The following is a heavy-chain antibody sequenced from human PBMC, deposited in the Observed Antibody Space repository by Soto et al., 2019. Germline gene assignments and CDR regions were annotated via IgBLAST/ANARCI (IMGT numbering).Heavy chain of an antibody. D-gene: IGHD2-15*01. Sequence: GWSLRLSCAASGFTFSDYYMSWIRHAPGKGLEWLSSISSSGYIFSTDSVRGRFTISRDNAKNSVYLQINSLRAEDTAVYFCAWACSGRSCYPGMAVWGQANTVTAS. V-gene: IGHV3-11*04. CDR1: GFTFSDYY. CDR3: AWACSGRSCYPGMAV. CDR2: ISSSGYI. J-gene: IGHJ6*02.